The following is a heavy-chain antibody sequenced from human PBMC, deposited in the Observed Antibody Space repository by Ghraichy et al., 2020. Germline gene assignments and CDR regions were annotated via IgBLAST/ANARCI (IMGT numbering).Heavy chain of an antibody. D-gene: IGHD3-10*01. Sequence: ASVKVSCKASGYIFTTYYLHWVRQAPGQGLEWMGIINCRGGSTSYAQTLQGRVTMTRDTSTSTVYMELGSLRSGDTAIYYCARDGGLWFGELPHYYFYGMDVWGQGTTVTVSS. CDR1: GYIFTTYY. J-gene: IGHJ6*02. V-gene: IGHV1-46*04. CDR3: ARDGGLWFGELPHYYFYGMDV. CDR2: INCRGGST.